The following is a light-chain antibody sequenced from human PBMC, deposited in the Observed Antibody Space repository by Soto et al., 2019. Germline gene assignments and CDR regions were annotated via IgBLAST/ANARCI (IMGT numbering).Light chain of an antibody. J-gene: IGKJ2*01. Sequence: DIVMTQSPDSLAVSLGQRVTINCKSSQSVFFTSNNKNYIAWHQQKVGQPPKLLIYWASSRESGVPDRFSGSESGTEFSLTISSLQAEDVAVYYCQQYYSPPYTFGQGTKLEIQ. CDR1: QSVFFTSNNKNY. CDR2: WAS. V-gene: IGKV4-1*01. CDR3: QQYYSPPYT.